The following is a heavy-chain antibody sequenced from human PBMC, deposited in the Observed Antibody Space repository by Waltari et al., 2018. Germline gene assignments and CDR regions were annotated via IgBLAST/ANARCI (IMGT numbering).Heavy chain of an antibody. J-gene: IGHJ3*02. CDR1: GFPFNVYS. D-gene: IGHD1-1*01. CDR3: ARDWNWAFDI. V-gene: IGHV3-48*02. Sequence: LVVESGGGLVQPGGSLRLSCAASGFPFNVYSLNWVRQAPGKGLEWISYIGGNHSNIHYADSVKGRFTISRDNAKNSVYLQMNSLRDEDTAVYYCARDWNWAFDIWGQGTMVSVSS. CDR2: IGGNHSNI.